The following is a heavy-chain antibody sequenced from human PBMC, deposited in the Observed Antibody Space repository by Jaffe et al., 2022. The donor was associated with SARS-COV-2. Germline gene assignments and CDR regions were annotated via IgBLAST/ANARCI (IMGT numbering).Heavy chain of an antibody. Sequence: EVQLLESGGGLVQPGGSLRLSCAASGFTFSSYAMSWVRQAPGKGLEWVSAISGSGGSTYYADSVKGRFTISRDNSKNTLYLQMNSLRAEDTAVYYCAKTGEGGYSSDPSLSYYFDYWGQGTLVTVSS. V-gene: IGHV3-23*01. J-gene: IGHJ4*02. D-gene: IGHD6-19*01. CDR2: ISGSGGST. CDR1: GFTFSSYA. CDR3: AKTGEGGYSSDPSLSYYFDY.